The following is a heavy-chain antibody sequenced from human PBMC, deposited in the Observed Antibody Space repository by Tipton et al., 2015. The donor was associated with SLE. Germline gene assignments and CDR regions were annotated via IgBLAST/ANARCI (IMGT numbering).Heavy chain of an antibody. V-gene: IGHV4-4*07. D-gene: IGHD3-16*01. CDR1: GGSISSYY. CDR3: ARTNGGGATFFDY. Sequence: TLSLTCTVSGGSISSYYWSWIRQPAGKGLEWIGRIYSSGSTNYNPSLKSRVTVSVDTSKNQFSLKLTSVIAADTAVYYCARTNGGGATFFDYWGQGVLVTVSS. CDR2: IYSSGST. J-gene: IGHJ4*02.